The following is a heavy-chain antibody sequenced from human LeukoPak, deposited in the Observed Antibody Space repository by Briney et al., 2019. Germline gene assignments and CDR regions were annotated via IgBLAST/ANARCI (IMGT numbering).Heavy chain of an antibody. D-gene: IGHD3-3*01. J-gene: IGHJ4*02. CDR3: ARHGFLEWLPFDY. V-gene: IGHV3-30*01. CDR2: ISYDGSNK. CDR1: GFTFSSYG. Sequence: GGSLRLSCAASGFTFSSYGMHWGRPAPGQGLGWVALISYDGSNKNYADSVKGRLTISRDISKNTLYVQMNSLRPEDTAVYYCARHGFLEWLPFDYWGQGTLVTVSS.